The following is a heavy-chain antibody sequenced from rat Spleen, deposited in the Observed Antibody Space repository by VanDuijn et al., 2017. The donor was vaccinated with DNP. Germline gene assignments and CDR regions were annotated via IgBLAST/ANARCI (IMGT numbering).Heavy chain of an antibody. V-gene: IGHV5-22*01. D-gene: IGHD1-4*01. CDR3: ARHVLPLRVWDY. J-gene: IGHJ2*01. Sequence: EVQLVESGGGLVQPGRSLKLSCAASGFTFSDYYMAWVRQAPTKGLEWVAYISYDGGRTYNGESVKGRFTISRDIAKNTLYLQMNSLRSEDTATYYCARHVLPLRVWDYWGQGVMVTVSS. CDR1: GFTFSDYY. CDR2: ISYDGGRT.